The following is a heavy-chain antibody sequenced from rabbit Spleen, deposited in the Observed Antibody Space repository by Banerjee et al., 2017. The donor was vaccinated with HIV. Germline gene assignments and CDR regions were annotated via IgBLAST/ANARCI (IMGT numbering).Heavy chain of an antibody. CDR3: ARAIVPWLGLTRLDL. V-gene: IGHV1S40*01. D-gene: IGHD4-1*01. CDR1: GFDFSSSDY. J-gene: IGHJ3*01. Sequence: QSLEESGGDLVKPGASLTLTCKASGFDFSSSDYMCLVRQAPGKGLEWIACTAGGRSSFTYYASWAKGRFTISKASSTTVTLQMTSLTAADTATYFCARAIVPWLGLTRLDLWGQGTLVTVS. CDR2: TAGGRSSFT.